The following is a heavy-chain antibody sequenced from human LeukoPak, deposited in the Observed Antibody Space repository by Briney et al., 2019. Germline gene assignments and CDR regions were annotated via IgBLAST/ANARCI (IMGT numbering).Heavy chain of an antibody. J-gene: IGHJ5*02. D-gene: IGHD2-15*01. CDR2: VNPHSGGT. Sequence: ASVKVSCKASGYTFIGYYIYWMRQAPGQGPEWMGRVNPHSGGTDYAPKFQGRVTMTRDTSITTAYMELTSLRSDDTAIYYCARDYSDQTNLVWFDPWGQGTLVTVSS. CDR1: GYTFIGYY. V-gene: IGHV1-2*06. CDR3: ARDYSDQTNLVWFDP.